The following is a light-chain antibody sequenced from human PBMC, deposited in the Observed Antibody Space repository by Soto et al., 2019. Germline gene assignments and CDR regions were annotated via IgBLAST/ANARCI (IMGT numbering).Light chain of an antibody. J-gene: IGLJ1*01. CDR1: SSDVGGYDF. CDR3: SSYTSDWGV. Sequence: QSALTQPASVSGSVGQSITISCTGTSSDVGGYDFVSWYQHHPGKAPKLIIYEVRTRPSGVSDRFSGSKSGNTASLTISGLQAEDEADCYCSSYTSDWGVFGTGTKLTVL. CDR2: EVR. V-gene: IGLV2-14*01.